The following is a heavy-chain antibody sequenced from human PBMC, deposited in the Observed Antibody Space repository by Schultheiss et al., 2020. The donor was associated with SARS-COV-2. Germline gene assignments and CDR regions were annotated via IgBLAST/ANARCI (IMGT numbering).Heavy chain of an antibody. CDR1: GGTFSSYA. D-gene: IGHD6-19*01. Sequence: ASVKVSCKASGGTFSSYAISWVRQAPGQGLEWMGIINPSGGSTSYAQKFQGRVTMTRDTSISTAYMELSRLRSDDTAVYYCARVRSIRSSGWYPVLYWGQGTLVTVSS. V-gene: IGHV1-46*01. J-gene: IGHJ4*02. CDR2: INPSGGST. CDR3: ARVRSIRSSGWYPVLY.